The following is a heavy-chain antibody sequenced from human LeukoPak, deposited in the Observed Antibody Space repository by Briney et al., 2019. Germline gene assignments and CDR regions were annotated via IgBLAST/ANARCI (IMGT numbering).Heavy chain of an antibody. Sequence: GGSLRLSCAASGFTFSSYSMNWVRRAPGKGLEWVSYISSSSSTIYYADSVKGRFTISRDNAKNSLYLLMNSLRDEDTAVYYCARETPEYDWGQGTLVTVSS. J-gene: IGHJ4*02. D-gene: IGHD1-14*01. CDR3: ARETPEYD. CDR1: GFTFSSYS. V-gene: IGHV3-48*02. CDR2: ISSSSSTI.